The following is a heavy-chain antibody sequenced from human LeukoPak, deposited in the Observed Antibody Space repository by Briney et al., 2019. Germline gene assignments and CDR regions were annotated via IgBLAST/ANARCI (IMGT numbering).Heavy chain of an antibody. D-gene: IGHD6-19*01. CDR2: IYYSGST. CDR1: GGSISSSSYY. CDR3: ARCTVAGRKFDY. V-gene: IGHV4-39*01. Sequence: MTSETLSLTCTVSGGSISSSSYYWGWIRQPPGKGLEWIGSIYYSGSTYYNPSLKSRVTMSVDTSKNQFSLKLSSVTAADTAVYYCARCTVAGRKFDYWGQRTLVTVSS. J-gene: IGHJ4*02.